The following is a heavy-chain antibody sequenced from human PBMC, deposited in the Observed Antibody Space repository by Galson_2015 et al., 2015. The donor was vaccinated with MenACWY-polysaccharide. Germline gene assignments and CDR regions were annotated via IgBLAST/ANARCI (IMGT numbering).Heavy chain of an antibody. CDR3: AQGGIVHGGFWHY. D-gene: IGHD2-15*01. Sequence: SVKVSCKASDHSVSTHAINWLRQAPGQGLEWLGWISGGSTNYAQEIQGRLIMSADTSTNTVYMELMSLKFDDTAVYYCAQGGIVHGGFWHYWGQGTLVTVSS. V-gene: IGHV1-18*01. J-gene: IGHJ4*02. CDR2: ISGGST. CDR1: DHSVSTHA.